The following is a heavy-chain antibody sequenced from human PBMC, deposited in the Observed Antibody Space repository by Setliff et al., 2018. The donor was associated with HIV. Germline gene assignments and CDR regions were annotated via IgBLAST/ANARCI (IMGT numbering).Heavy chain of an antibody. CDR2: INHSGST. J-gene: IGHJ4*02. CDR3: ARVGYYDSSFDY. CDR1: GGSISGTNYV. V-gene: IGHV4-39*07. D-gene: IGHD3-22*01. Sequence: SETLSLTCTVFGGSISGTNYVWGWIRQTPRKGLEWIGKINHSGSTNYNPSLKSRVTISVDTSKSQFSLKLSSVTAADTAVYYCARVGYYDSSFDYWGQGTLVTVSS.